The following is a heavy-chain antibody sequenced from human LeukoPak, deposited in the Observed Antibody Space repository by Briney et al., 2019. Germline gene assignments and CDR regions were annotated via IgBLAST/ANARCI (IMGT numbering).Heavy chain of an antibody. CDR2: IYYSGST. J-gene: IGHJ4*02. V-gene: IGHV4-59*08. CDR1: GGSISSYY. Sequence: PSETLSLTCTVSGGSISSYYWSWIRQSPGKGLECIGYIYYSGSTTHNPSLKSRVTISVDTSKNQFSLKLNSVTAADTAVYYCARRGYSNGSFDSWGQGTLVTVSS. CDR3: ARRGYSNGSFDS. D-gene: IGHD6-19*01.